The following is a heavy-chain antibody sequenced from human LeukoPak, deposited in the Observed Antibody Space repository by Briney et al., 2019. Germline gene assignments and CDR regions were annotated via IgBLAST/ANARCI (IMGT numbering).Heavy chain of an antibody. CDR3: ARQSYDYGANGRNWFDP. D-gene: IGHD4-23*01. V-gene: IGHV4-61*05. CDR1: GGSISSSSYY. CDR2: VSYSGST. Sequence: SETLSLTCTVSGGSISSSSYYWGWIRQPPGKGLEWIGYVSYSGSTNYNPSLRSRVTMSVDTSKNQFSLKLTSVTAADTAVYYCARQSYDYGANGRNWFDPWGHGAQVTVSS. J-gene: IGHJ5*02.